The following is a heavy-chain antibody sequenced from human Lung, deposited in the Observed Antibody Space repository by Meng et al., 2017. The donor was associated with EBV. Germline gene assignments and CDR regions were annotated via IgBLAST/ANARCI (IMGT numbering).Heavy chain of an antibody. CDR2: INPNSGGT. J-gene: IGHJ4*02. Sequence: QVRLVQSGAEAKKPGASVKVSCKASGYTFTDYSMPWGRQAPGQGLEWMGRINPNSGGTHYAQKFQGRVTMTRDTSITTAYMELSRLRSDDTAVYCCARSMGSGGWYVDYWGQGTLVTVSS. D-gene: IGHD6-19*01. CDR1: GYTFTDYS. CDR3: ARSMGSGGWYVDY. V-gene: IGHV1-2*06.